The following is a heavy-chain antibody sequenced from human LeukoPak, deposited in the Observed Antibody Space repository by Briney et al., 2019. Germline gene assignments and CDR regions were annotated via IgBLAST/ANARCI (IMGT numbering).Heavy chain of an antibody. V-gene: IGHV4-61*01. Sequence: SETLSLTCTVSGGSVSSGSYYWSWIRQPPGKGLEWIGYFYYSGSTNYNPSLKSRVTISVDTSKNQFSLKLSSVTAADTAVYYCAIYSSGYYGAFDIWGQGTMVTVSS. CDR2: FYYSGST. CDR1: GGSVSSGSYY. D-gene: IGHD3-22*01. J-gene: IGHJ3*02. CDR3: AIYSSGYYGAFDI.